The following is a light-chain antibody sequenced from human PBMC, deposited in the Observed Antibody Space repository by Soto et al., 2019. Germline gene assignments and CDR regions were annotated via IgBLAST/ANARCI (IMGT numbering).Light chain of an antibody. CDR2: GVS. CDR1: GSDVGGYKY. J-gene: IGLJ1*01. V-gene: IGLV2-14*01. Sequence: QSVLTQPASVSGSPGQWITISCTGTGSDVGGYKYVSWYQQLPGKAPKLMIYGVSYRPSGVSDRFSGSKSGNTASLIISGLQAEDEADYYCSSYASSSPFVFGTGTKVTVL. CDR3: SSYASSSPFV.